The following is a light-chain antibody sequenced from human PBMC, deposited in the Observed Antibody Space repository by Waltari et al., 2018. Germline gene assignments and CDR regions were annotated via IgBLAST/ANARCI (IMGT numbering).Light chain of an antibody. Sequence: EIVLTQSPGSLSSPPGERVTLSCRASQSVSRALAWYQQKPGQAPRLLIFGASTRATGIPDRFSGSGSETDFSLTISRLEPEDFAVYYCQHYVRLPATFGRGTKVEIK. J-gene: IGKJ1*01. CDR1: QSVSRA. V-gene: IGKV3-20*01. CDR3: QHYVRLPAT. CDR2: GAS.